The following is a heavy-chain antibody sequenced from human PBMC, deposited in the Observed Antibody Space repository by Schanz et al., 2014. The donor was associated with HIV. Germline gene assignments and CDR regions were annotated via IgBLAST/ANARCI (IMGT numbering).Heavy chain of an antibody. V-gene: IGHV1-2*02. CDR3: ARAYCSGGSCHDY. D-gene: IGHD2-15*01. Sequence: QVQLVQSGAEVKKPGSSVKVSCKASGGTFSDYYIHWVRQAPGQGLEWMGWINPNNGDTNYAQNLQDRVTMTTDTSTSTAYMELRSLTSDDTAVYYCARAYCSGGSCHDYWGQGTLVTVSS. CDR1: GGTFSDYY. J-gene: IGHJ4*02. CDR2: INPNNGDT.